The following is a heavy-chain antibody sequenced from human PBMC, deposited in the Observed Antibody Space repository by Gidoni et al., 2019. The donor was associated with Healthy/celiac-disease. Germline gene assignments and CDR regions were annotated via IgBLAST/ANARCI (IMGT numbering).Heavy chain of an antibody. V-gene: IGHV4-39*01. CDR1: GGSISSSSYY. D-gene: IGHD3-3*01. CDR2: IYYSGST. Sequence: QLQLQESGPGLVKPSETLSLTCTVSGGSISSSSYYWGWIRQPPGKGLEWIGSIYYSGSTYYNPSLKSRVTISVDTSKNQFSLKLSSVTAADTAVYYCASDVLRFLEWPRKFDYWGQGTLVTVSS. J-gene: IGHJ4*02. CDR3: ASDVLRFLEWPRKFDY.